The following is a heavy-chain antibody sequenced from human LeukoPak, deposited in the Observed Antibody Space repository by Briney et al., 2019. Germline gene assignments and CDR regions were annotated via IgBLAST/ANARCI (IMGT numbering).Heavy chain of an antibody. J-gene: IGHJ4*02. CDR1: GGSISSYY. Sequence: PSETLSLTCTVSGGSISSYYWSWIRQPPGKGLEWIGRIYTSGSTNYNPSLKSRVTISVDTSKNQFSLKLSSVTAADTAVYYCARINRDGYNYGGGQNDYWGQGTLVTVSS. CDR3: ARINRDGYNYGGGQNDY. CDR2: IYTSGST. V-gene: IGHV4-4*08. D-gene: IGHD5-24*01.